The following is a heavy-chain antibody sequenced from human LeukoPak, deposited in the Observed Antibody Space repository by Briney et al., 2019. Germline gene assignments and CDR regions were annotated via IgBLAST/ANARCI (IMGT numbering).Heavy chain of an antibody. CDR3: ARDEEAGLGHGGYVDY. J-gene: IGHJ4*02. CDR2: ISYDGSNK. CDR1: GFTFSSYA. V-gene: IGHV3-30-3*01. Sequence: GGSLRLSCAASGFTFSSYAMHWVRQAPGKGLEWVAVISYDGSNKYYADSVKGRFTISRDNSKNTLYLQMNSLRAEDTAVYYCARDEEAGLGHGGYVDYWGQGTLVTVSS. D-gene: IGHD2-15*01.